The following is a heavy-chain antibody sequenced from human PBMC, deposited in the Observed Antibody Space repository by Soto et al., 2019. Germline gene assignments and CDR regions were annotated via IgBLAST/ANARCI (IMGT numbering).Heavy chain of an antibody. Sequence: GGSLRLSCAASGFGLNNAWMNWVRQTPGKGPEWVCHIKHKTDGGTTEYASSVKCRFSISRDDSKNMVYLHMNSLKTEDTAVYYCTTDIWVSRGLDAWGQGT. J-gene: IGHJ6*02. CDR2: IKHKTDGGTT. D-gene: IGHD3-16*01. V-gene: IGHV3-15*07. CDR3: TTDIWVSRGLDA. CDR1: GFGLNNAW.